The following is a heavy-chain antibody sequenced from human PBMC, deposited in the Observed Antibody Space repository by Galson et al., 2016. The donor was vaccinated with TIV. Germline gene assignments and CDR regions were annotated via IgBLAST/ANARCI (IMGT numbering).Heavy chain of an antibody. CDR2: INSDGYT. V-gene: IGHV3-74*03. CDR1: GFSLTNHW. J-gene: IGHJ4*02. Sequence: SLRLSCAASGFSLTNHWMHWVRQAPGKGLVWVARINSDGYTKYADSVKGRFTNSRDTAENAVYLQRDSLRAEDTAMYYCIRSSGYPDFWGQGTLVTVS. CDR3: IRSSGYPDF. D-gene: IGHD3-22*01.